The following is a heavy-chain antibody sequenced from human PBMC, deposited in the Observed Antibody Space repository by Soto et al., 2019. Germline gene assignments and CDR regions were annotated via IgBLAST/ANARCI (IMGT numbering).Heavy chain of an antibody. CDR1: GGTFSSYA. D-gene: IGHD2-15*01. J-gene: IGHJ6*02. CDR2: IIPIFDTA. V-gene: IGHV1-69*12. Sequence: QVQLVQAGAEVKKPGSSVKVSCKASGGTFSSYAISWVRQAPGQGLEWMGGIIPIFDTANYAQKFQGSVTITADESTGTAYMELSSLRSEDTAVYYCARHDCISSSCYYYYYYGMDVWGQGTTVTVSS. CDR3: ARHDCISSSCYYYYYYGMDV.